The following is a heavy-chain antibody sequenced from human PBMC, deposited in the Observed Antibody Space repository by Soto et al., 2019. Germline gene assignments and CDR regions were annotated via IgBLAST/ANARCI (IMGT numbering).Heavy chain of an antibody. Sequence: GGSLRLSCAASGFTFTRYSMNWVRQAPGKGLEWVSSISSTTNYIYFADSMKGRFTVSRDNAKNSVYLEMNSLSAEDTAVYYCARESEDLTSNFDYWGQGTLVTVSS. CDR2: ISSTTNYI. CDR3: ARESEDLTSNFDY. V-gene: IGHV3-21*01. J-gene: IGHJ4*02. CDR1: GFTFTRYS.